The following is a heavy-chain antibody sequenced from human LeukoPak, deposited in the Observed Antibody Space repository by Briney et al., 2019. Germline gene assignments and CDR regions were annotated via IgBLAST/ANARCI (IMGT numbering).Heavy chain of an antibody. CDR2: IYEGGDI. J-gene: IGHJ3*02. CDR1: GFTVSRTY. CDR3: ARAPSGTATGFDI. Sequence: GGSLRLSCAALGFTVSRTYIRWVRQAPGKGLEWVSVIYEGGDIYYADSMRGRFAISRDSSKNTVYLQMNGLRAEDTAVYYCARAPSGTATGFDIWGQGTMVTVPS. D-gene: IGHD6-19*01. V-gene: IGHV3-66*01.